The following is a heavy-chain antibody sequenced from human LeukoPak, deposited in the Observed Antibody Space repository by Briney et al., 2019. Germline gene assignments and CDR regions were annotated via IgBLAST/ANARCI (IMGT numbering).Heavy chain of an antibody. D-gene: IGHD4-11*01. CDR2: IYTSGST. V-gene: IGHV4-4*07. CDR3: AGDPADYCHYVRWFDP. CDR1: GGSISSYY. J-gene: IGHJ5*02. Sequence: SETLSLTCTASGGSISSYYSSWIRQPAGKGLEWIGRIYTSGSTNYNPSLKSRVTISVDKSKNQFSLKLSSVTAADTAVYYCAGDPADYCHYVRWFDPWGQGTLVTVSS.